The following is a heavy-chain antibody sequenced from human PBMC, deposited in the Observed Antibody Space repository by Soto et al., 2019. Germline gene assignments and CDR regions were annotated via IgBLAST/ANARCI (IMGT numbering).Heavy chain of an antibody. CDR1: GFDFRIYE. CDR2: IGSTGSTI. Sequence: GGSLRLSCEASGFDFRIYEMNWVRQAPGKGLEWLSYIGSTGSTIYYADSVKGRFTISRDDGKNSVYLQMNTLRAEDTAVYYCARRGYSGYDWGWYFDFWGQGTPVTVSS. J-gene: IGHJ4*02. D-gene: IGHD5-12*01. CDR3: ARRGYSGYDWGWYFDF. V-gene: IGHV3-48*03.